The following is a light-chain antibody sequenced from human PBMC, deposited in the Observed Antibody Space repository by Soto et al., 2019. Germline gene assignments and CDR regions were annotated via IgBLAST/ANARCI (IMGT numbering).Light chain of an antibody. CDR2: GAS. CDR3: QQHGTSPIT. Sequence: EIVLTQSPDTLSLSPWERVTLSCRASQTVIRNYLAWHQQKPGQTPRPLVYGASSRATGIPDRFSGSGSGTDFTLTISRLEPEDFAVYYCQQHGTSPITFGQGTRLEIK. V-gene: IGKV3-20*01. CDR1: QTVIRNY. J-gene: IGKJ5*01.